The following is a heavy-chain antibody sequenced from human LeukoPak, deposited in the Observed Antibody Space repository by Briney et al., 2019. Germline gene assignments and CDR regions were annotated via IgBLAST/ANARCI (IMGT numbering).Heavy chain of an antibody. D-gene: IGHD2-2*01. J-gene: IGHJ5*02. CDR3: AREVYCSSTSCYGSWFDP. Sequence: GGSLRLSCAASGFTFSSYEMNWVRQAPGKGLXXXXXXXSSGSTIHYADSVKGRFTISRDNAKNSLYLQMNSLRAEDTAVYYCAREVYCSSTSCYGSWFDPWGQGTLVTVSS. CDR2: XXSSGSTI. V-gene: IGHV3-48*03. CDR1: GFTFSSYE.